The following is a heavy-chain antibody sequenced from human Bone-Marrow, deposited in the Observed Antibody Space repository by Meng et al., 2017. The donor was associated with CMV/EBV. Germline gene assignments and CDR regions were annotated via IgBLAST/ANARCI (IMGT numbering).Heavy chain of an antibody. V-gene: IGHV3-74*01. CDR2: INSDGSST. CDR1: GFTFSSYW. CDR3: ARAPVVPAAIVGDAFDI. Sequence: GESLKISCAASGFTFSSYWMHWVRQAPGKGLVWVSRINSDGSSTSYADSVKGRFTISRDNAKNTLYLQMNSLRAEDTAVYYGARAPVVPAAIVGDAFDIWGQGKMVTVSS. J-gene: IGHJ3*02. D-gene: IGHD2-2*01.